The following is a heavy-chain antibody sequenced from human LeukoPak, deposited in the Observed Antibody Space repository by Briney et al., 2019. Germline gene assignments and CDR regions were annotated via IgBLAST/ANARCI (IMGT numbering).Heavy chain of an antibody. CDR1: GGSFSGYY. CDR2: INHGGST. CDR3: ASYCSSTSCYIPYAFDI. V-gene: IGHV4-34*01. D-gene: IGHD2-2*02. J-gene: IGHJ3*02. Sequence: SETLSLTCAVYGGSFSGYYWSWIRQPPGKGLEWMGEINHGGSTNYNPSLKSRVTISVDTSKNQFSLKLSSVTAADTAVYYCASYCSSTSCYIPYAFDIWGQGTMVTVSS.